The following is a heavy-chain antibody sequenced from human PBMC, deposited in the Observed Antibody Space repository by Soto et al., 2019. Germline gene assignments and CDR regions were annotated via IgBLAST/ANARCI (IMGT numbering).Heavy chain of an antibody. D-gene: IGHD2-15*01. CDR3: ARHPIYCSGGSCYVHWFDP. Sequence: SETLSLTCTVSGGSVSSGSYYWSWIRQPPGKGLEWIGSIYYSGSTYYNPSLKSRVTIPVDTSKNQFSLKLSSVTAADTAVYYCARHPIYCSGGSCYVHWFDPWGQGTLVTVSS. CDR1: GGSVSSGSYY. CDR2: IYYSGST. V-gene: IGHV4-39*01. J-gene: IGHJ5*02.